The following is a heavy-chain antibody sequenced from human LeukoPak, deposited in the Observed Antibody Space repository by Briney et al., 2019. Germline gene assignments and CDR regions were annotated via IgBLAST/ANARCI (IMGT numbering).Heavy chain of an antibody. J-gene: IGHJ6*02. Sequence: SETLSLTCTVSGGSISSYHWSWIRQPPGKGLEWIGYIYYSGSTNYNPSLKSRVTISVDTSKNQFSLKLSSVTAADTAVYYCARTTVTGGYYYGMDVWGQGTTVTVSS. CDR2: IYYSGST. V-gene: IGHV4-59*12. CDR1: GGSISSYH. CDR3: ARTTVTGGYYYGMDV. D-gene: IGHD4-11*01.